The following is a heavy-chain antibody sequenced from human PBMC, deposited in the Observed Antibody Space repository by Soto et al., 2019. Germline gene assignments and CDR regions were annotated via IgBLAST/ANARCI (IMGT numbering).Heavy chain of an antibody. CDR3: ARALGYSGYAGMDV. CDR1: GYTFTIYG. CDR2: ISPDNGNT. Sequence: QVQWVQSGGEVKKPGASVKVSCKASGYTFTIYGINWVRQAPGQGLEWMGWISPDNGNTNYAQKLQGRVTMTTDTSTSTAYMELRSLRSDDTAVYYCARALGYSGYAGMDVWGQGTTVTVSS. D-gene: IGHD5-12*01. J-gene: IGHJ6*02. V-gene: IGHV1-18*01.